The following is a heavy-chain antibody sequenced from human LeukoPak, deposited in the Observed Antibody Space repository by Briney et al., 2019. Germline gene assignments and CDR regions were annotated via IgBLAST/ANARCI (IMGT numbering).Heavy chain of an antibody. CDR3: AANMPGDYTYWYFDL. V-gene: IGHV1-58*01. J-gene: IGHJ2*01. CDR2: IVVGSGNT. Sequence: TSVKVSFKASGFTFTSSAVQWVRQARGQRLEWIGWIVVGSGNTNYAQKSQERVTITRDMSTSTAYMELSSLRSEDTAVYYCAANMPGDYTYWYFDLWGRGTLVTVSS. D-gene: IGHD4-17*01. CDR1: GFTFTSSA.